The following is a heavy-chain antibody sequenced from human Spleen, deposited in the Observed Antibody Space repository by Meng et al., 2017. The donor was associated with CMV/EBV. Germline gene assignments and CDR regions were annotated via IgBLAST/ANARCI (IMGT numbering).Heavy chain of an antibody. D-gene: IGHD3-9*01. CDR3: ARDWLLLHYFDY. J-gene: IGHJ4*02. V-gene: IGHV4-39*07. CDR2: IYYSGST. Sequence: QRQESGPGLVKPSETLSLTCTVSGDSFSSSRYYWGWIRQPPGKGLEWIGSIYYSGSTFYNPSLKSRVTISVDTSKNQFSLKLISVTAADTAVYYCARDWLLLHYFDYWGQGTLVTVSS. CDR1: GDSFSSSRYY.